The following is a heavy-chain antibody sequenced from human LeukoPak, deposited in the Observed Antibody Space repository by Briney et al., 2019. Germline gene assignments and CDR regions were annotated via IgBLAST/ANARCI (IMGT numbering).Heavy chain of an antibody. CDR3: ARVSFGELLYAVDY. J-gene: IGHJ4*02. CDR2: IWYDGSNK. V-gene: IGHV3-33*01. CDR1: GFTFSSYG. D-gene: IGHD3-10*01. Sequence: GGSLRLSCAASGFTFSSYGMHWVRQAPGKGLEWVAVIWYDGSNKYYADSVKGRFTISRDNSKNTLYLQMNSLRAEDTAVYYCARVSFGELLYAVDYWGQGTLVTVSS.